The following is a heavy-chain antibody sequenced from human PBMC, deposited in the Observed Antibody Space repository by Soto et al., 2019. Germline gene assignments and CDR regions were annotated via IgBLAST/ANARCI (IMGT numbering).Heavy chain of an antibody. J-gene: IGHJ6*02. CDR1: GGSISSSSYY. Sequence: ETLSLTCTVSGGSISSSSYYWGWIRQPPGKGLEWIGEINDSGSTKYNPSLKSRVTISVDRSKSQFSLNLSSVTAADTAIYFCARVLVRKYYRAGSYQNYYFGMDVWGQGTTVTVSS. V-gene: IGHV4-39*07. D-gene: IGHD3-10*01. CDR3: ARVLVRKYYRAGSYQNYYFGMDV. CDR2: INDSGST.